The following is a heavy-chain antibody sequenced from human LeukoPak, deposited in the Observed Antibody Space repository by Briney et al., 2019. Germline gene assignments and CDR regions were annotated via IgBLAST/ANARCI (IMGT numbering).Heavy chain of an antibody. V-gene: IGHV1-2*06. J-gene: IGHJ4*02. D-gene: IGHD1-26*01. Sequence: ASVKVSCKASGYTFTGYYMHWVLQAPGQGLEWMGRINPNSGGTNYAQKFQGRVTMTRDTSISTAYMELSRLRSDDTAVYYCVRVGSTSFIVGAITDYFDYWGQGTLVTVSS. CDR3: VRVGSTSFIVGAITDYFDY. CDR2: INPNSGGT. CDR1: GYTFTGYY.